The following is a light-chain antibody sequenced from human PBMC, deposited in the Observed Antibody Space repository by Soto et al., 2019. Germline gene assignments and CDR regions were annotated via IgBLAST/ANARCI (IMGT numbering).Light chain of an antibody. V-gene: IGKV3-20*01. CDR2: GAI. CDR3: QQYGSSPLS. J-gene: IGKJ2*01. Sequence: EIVLTQSPGTLSLSPGERVTLSCRASESVSSGYVGWYQQKPGQAPRLVIFGAIGRATGIPDRFRGSGSGTDFTLTISSLEPEDFAVYYCQQYGSSPLSFGQGTKLEIK. CDR1: ESVSSGY.